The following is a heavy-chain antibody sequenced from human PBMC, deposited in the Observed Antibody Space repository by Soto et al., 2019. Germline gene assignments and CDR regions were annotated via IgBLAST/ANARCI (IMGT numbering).Heavy chain of an antibody. CDR1: GYTFSGYA. V-gene: IGHV1-18*01. J-gene: IGHJ4*02. CDR2: ISAYNGNT. Sequence: QVQLVQSGAEVKKPGASVKVSCKASGYTFSGYAMGWVRQAPGQGLEWMGWISAYNGNTDYAQKFQGRVTMTTDTSPSTAYMELRSLTSDDTAVCYCARPFGDYGDYAWSLRYWGQGTLVTVSS. CDR3: ARPFGDYGDYAWSLRY. D-gene: IGHD4-17*01.